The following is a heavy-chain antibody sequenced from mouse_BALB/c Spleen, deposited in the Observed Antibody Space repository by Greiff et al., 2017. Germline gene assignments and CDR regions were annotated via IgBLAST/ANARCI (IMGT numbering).Heavy chain of an antibody. CDR3: ARSGYDYDWFAY. CDR1: GYTFTDYN. D-gene: IGHD2-4*01. J-gene: IGHJ3*01. V-gene: IGHV1S29*02. CDR2: IYPYNGGT. Sequence: EVQLKQSGPELVKPGASVKISCKASGYTFTDYNMHWVKQSHGKSLEWIGYIYPYNGGTGYNQKFKSKATLTVDNSSSTAYMELRSLTSEDSAVYYCARSGYDYDWFAYWGQGTLVTVSA.